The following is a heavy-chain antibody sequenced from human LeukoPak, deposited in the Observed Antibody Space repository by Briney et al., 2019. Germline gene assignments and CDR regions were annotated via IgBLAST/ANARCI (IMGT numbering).Heavy chain of an antibody. CDR1: GFTFSSYA. J-gene: IGHJ4*02. V-gene: IGHV3-74*01. CDR2: IASDGSSA. CDR3: ARDRPHGNDY. Sequence: GGSLRLSCAASGFTFSSYAMNWVRQAPGKGLVWVSRIASDGSSATYADSVKGRFSISRDNAKNTLYLQMNSLRVEDTAVYYCARDRPHGNDYWGQGTLVTVSS. D-gene: IGHD4-23*01.